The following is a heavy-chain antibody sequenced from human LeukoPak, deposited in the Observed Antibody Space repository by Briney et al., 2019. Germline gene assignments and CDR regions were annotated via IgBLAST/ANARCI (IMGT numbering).Heavy chain of an antibody. Sequence: SETLSLTCTVSGDSITDSYWSWIRQAPGTGLEWIGYLSYNRGTNYNPSLKSRVTISVDTSKNQFSLKLSSVIAADTAVYYCARTTEGYCSSASCFGFSYSYYMDVWGKGTTVTISS. CDR1: GDSITDSY. J-gene: IGHJ6*03. CDR2: LSYNRGT. D-gene: IGHD2-2*01. CDR3: ARTTEGYCSSASCFGFSYSYYMDV. V-gene: IGHV4-59*01.